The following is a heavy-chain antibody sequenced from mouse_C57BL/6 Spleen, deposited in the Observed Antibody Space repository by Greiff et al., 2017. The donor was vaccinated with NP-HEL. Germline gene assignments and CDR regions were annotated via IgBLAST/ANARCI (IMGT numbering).Heavy chain of an antibody. J-gene: IGHJ3*01. V-gene: IGHV5-17*01. D-gene: IGHD2-3*01. Sequence: EVQLVESGGGLVKPGGSLKLSCAASGFTFSDYGMHWVRQAPEKGLEWVAYISSGSSTIYYADTVKGRFTISRDNAKNTLFLQMTSLRSEDTAMYYCARPIYDGYSAWFAYWGQGTLVTVSA. CDR1: GFTFSDYG. CDR2: ISSGSSTI. CDR3: ARPIYDGYSAWFAY.